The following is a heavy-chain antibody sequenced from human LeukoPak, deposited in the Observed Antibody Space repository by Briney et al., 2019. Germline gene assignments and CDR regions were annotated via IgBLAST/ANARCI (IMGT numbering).Heavy chain of an antibody. CDR1: GYTFTNHG. V-gene: IGHV1-18*01. J-gene: IGHJ4*02. CDR3: ARDRGDYYFDY. D-gene: IGHD6-25*01. CDR2: IGRNNGNT. Sequence: GASVKVSCKASGYTFTNHGITWVRQAPGQGLEWMGWIGRNNGNTKFAQKLQGRVTTTTDTSTTTAYMELRSLRSDDTAVYFCARDRGDYYFDYWGQGTLVSVSS.